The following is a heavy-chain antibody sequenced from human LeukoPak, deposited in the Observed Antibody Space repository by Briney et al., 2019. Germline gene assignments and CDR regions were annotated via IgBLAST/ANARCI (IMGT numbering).Heavy chain of an antibody. Sequence: PGGSLRLSCAASGFTVSSNYMSWDRQAPGKGLEWVSVIYSGGSTYYADSVKGRFTISRHNSKNTPYLQMNSLRAEDTAVYYCARDMGSSGFDAFDIWGQGTMVTVSS. V-gene: IGHV3-53*04. CDR3: ARDMGSSGFDAFDI. J-gene: IGHJ3*02. CDR2: IYSGGST. D-gene: IGHD3-22*01. CDR1: GFTVSSNY.